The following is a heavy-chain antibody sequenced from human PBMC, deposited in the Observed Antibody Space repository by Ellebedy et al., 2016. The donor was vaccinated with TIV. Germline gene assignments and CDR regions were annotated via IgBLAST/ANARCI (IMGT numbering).Heavy chain of an antibody. CDR1: GFMFSSYS. J-gene: IGHJ3*02. V-gene: IGHV3-21*01. CDR2: IRSSRSFI. CDR3: ARPMVPYSSTWAGAFDI. Sequence: GESLKISCAASGFMFSSYSMHWVRQAPGKGLEWVSSIRSSRSFIYYADSVKGRFTVSRDSAKKSLYLQMNSLRAEDTAVYYCARPMVPYSSTWAGAFDIWGRGTMVTVSS. D-gene: IGHD6-13*01.